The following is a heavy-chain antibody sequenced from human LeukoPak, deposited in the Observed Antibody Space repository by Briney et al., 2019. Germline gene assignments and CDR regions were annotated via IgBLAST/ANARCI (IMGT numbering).Heavy chain of an antibody. CDR3: TRRRSYYDSSGYYGNDAFDI. D-gene: IGHD3-22*01. V-gene: IGHV3-73*01. J-gene: IGHJ3*02. CDR1: GFTFSGSA. CDR2: IRSKANSYAT. Sequence: PGGSLRLSCAASGFTFSGSAMHWVRQASGKGLEWVGRIRSKANSYATAYAASVKGRFTISRDDSKSTAYLQMNSLKTEDTAVYYCTRRRSYYDSSGYYGNDAFDIWGQGTMVTVSS.